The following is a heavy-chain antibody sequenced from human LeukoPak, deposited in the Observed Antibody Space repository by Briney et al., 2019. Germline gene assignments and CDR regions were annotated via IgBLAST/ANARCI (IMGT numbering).Heavy chain of an antibody. J-gene: IGHJ3*02. Sequence: GGSLRLSCAASGFTVSSNYMNWVRHAPGKGLEGVSVIYSGGSTFYADSVEGRFTISRDNSNNTLYLQMNSLRAEDTAMYYCAREYYDNSGGEDAFDIWGPGTMVTVS. V-gene: IGHV3-53*01. D-gene: IGHD3-22*01. CDR2: IYSGGST. CDR1: GFTVSSNY. CDR3: AREYYDNSGGEDAFDI.